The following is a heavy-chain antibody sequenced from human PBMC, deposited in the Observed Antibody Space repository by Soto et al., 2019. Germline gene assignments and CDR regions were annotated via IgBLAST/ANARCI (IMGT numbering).Heavy chain of an antibody. CDR2: IYYSGST. D-gene: IGHD3-22*01. CDR3: ARTVNYYDSSGYPQGYFDY. Sequence: SETLSLTCTVSGGSISSYYWSWIRKPPGKGLEWIGYIYYSGSTNYNPSLKSRVTISVDTSKNQFSLKLSSVTAADTAVYYCARTVNYYDSSGYPQGYFDYWGQGTLVTVSS. CDR1: GGSISSYY. J-gene: IGHJ4*02. V-gene: IGHV4-59*08.